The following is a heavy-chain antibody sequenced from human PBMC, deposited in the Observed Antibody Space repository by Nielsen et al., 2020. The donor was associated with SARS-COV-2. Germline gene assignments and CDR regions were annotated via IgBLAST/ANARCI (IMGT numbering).Heavy chain of an antibody. CDR2: ISAST. CDR3: ARESVTGTDAFDI. J-gene: IGHJ3*02. D-gene: IGHD6-19*01. Sequence: GESLKISCVVSGFTISTYAMSWVRQAPGKGLEWVSAISASTYYADSVKGRFTISRDNAKNSLYLQMNSLTAEDTAVYYCARESVTGTDAFDIWGQGTVVTVSS. V-gene: IGHV3-23*01. CDR1: GFTISTYA.